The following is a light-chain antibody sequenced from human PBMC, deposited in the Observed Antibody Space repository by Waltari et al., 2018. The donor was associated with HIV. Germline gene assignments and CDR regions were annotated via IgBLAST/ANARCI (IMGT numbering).Light chain of an antibody. CDR1: RSISTY. CDR2: GTS. V-gene: IGKV1-39*01. Sequence: DIQMTQSPSSLSASIGDRVTITCRASRSISTYLNWYQQKKTGKAPKILIYGTSKLQSGAPSRFSGNRSGTDFTLTINTLQPEDSGTYYCQQTYSTPLTFGGGTKVEIE. J-gene: IGKJ4*01. CDR3: QQTYSTPLT.